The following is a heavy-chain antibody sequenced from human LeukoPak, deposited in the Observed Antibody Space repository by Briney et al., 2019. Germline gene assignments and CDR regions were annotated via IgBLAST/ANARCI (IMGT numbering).Heavy chain of an antibody. J-gene: IGHJ6*02. CDR2: IKSKTDGGTT. Sequence: GGSLRLSCAASGFTFSYDWMTWVRQAPGKGLEWVCRIKSKTDGGTTDYAAPVKGRFIISRDDSKNTLYLQMNSLKTEDTAVYYCSTVRYCSGGSCVGGMDVWGQGTTVTVSS. D-gene: IGHD2-15*01. V-gene: IGHV3-15*01. CDR3: STVRYCSGGSCVGGMDV. CDR1: GFTFSYDW.